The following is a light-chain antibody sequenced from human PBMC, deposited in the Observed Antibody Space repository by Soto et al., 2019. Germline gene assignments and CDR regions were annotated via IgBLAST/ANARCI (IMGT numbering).Light chain of an antibody. CDR1: QSISNW. CDR3: QQYNSYS. CDR2: HAS. Sequence: IQLTQSPSTLPASVGDRVTLTCRASQSISNWLAWYQQKPGTAPKLLIYHASILETADPSRFSVNGSGTEFTLTISSLQPGDVATYYCQQYNSYSFGQGSRVEIK. J-gene: IGKJ1*01. V-gene: IGKV1-5*01.